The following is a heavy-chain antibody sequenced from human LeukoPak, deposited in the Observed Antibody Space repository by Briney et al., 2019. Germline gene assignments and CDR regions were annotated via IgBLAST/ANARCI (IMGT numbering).Heavy chain of an antibody. CDR3: ARDLGQLGEWSFDY. J-gene: IGHJ4*02. D-gene: IGHD3-10*01. CDR2: ISAYNGNT. V-gene: IGHV1-18*01. Sequence: ASVKVSCKASGGTFSSYAISWVRQAPGQGLEWMGWISAYNGNTNYAQKLQGRVTMTTDTSTSTAYMELRSLRSDDTAVYYCARDLGQLGEWSFDYWGQGTLVTVSS. CDR1: GGTFSSYA.